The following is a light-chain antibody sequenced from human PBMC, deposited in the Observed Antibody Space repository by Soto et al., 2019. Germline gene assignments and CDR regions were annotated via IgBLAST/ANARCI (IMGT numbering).Light chain of an antibody. CDR3: YSYAGSDNWGV. CDR1: SSDVGGYNF. J-gene: IGLJ3*02. V-gene: IGLV2-8*01. Sequence: QSVLTQPPSASGSPGQSVAISCIGTSSDVGGYNFVSWYQQHPGKAPKLILYEVNKRPSGVPYRFSGSKSGNTASLTVSGLQAEDEGDYYCYSYAGSDNWGVFGGGTKLTVL. CDR2: EVN.